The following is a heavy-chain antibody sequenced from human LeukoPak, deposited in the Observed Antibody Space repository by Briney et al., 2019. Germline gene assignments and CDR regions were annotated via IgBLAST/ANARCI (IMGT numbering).Heavy chain of an antibody. CDR3: AREAYSRRPPGWFDP. Sequence: ASVKVSCKASGYTFISFDINWVRQATGQGLEWMGWMNPNSGNTGYAQKFQGRVTMTRNTSISTAYMELSSLRSEDTAVYYCAREAYSRRPPGWFDPWGQGTLVTVSS. V-gene: IGHV1-8*01. D-gene: IGHD6-13*01. CDR1: GYTFISFD. J-gene: IGHJ5*02. CDR2: MNPNSGNT.